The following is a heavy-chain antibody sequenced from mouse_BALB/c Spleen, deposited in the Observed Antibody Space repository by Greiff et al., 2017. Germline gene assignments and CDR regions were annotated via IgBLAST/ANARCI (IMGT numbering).Heavy chain of an antibody. V-gene: IGHV1S81*02. J-gene: IGHJ3*01. Sequence: QVQLKESGAELVKPGASVKLSCKASGYTFTSYYMYWVKQRPGQGLEWIGEINPSNGGTNFNEKFKSKATLTVDKSSSTAYMQLSSLTSEDSAVYYCTRSGDGYYAWFAYWGQGTLVTVSA. CDR1: GYTFTSYY. CDR3: TRSGDGYYAWFAY. D-gene: IGHD2-3*01. CDR2: INPSNGGT.